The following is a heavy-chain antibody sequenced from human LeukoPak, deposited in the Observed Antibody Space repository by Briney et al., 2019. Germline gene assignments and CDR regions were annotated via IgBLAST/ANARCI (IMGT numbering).Heavy chain of an antibody. CDR2: IYYSGST. CDR3: ARVVPWEPLGEYFQH. D-gene: IGHD1-26*01. J-gene: IGHJ1*01. CDR1: GGSISSSSYY. Sequence: PSETLSLTCTVSGGSISSSSYYWGWIRQPPGKGLEWIGSIYYSGSTYYNPSLKSRVTISVDTSKNQFSLKLSSVTAADTAVYYCARVVPWEPLGEYFQHWGQGTLVTVSS. V-gene: IGHV4-39*07.